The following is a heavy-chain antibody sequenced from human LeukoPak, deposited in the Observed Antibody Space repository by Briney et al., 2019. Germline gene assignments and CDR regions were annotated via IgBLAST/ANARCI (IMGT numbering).Heavy chain of an antibody. V-gene: IGHV4-59*08. CDR2: IYYSGST. J-gene: IGHJ4*02. CDR1: GGSISSYY. CDR3: ARQDYDSSGYYPLDY. Sequence: SETLSLTCTVSGGSISSYYWSWIRQPPGKGLEWIGYIYYSGSTNYNPSLKSRVTISVDTSKNQFSLKLSSVTAADTAVYYCARQDYDSSGYYPLDYWGQGTLVTVSS. D-gene: IGHD3-22*01.